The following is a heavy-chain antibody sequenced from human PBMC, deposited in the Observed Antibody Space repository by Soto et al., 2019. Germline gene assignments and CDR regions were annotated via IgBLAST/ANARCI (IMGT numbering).Heavy chain of an antibody. CDR3: ARGLAAAGKAIDY. CDR2: ISSNGGST. D-gene: IGHD6-13*01. V-gene: IGHV3-64D*08. Sequence: PGGSLRLSCSASGFTFSSYAMHWVRQAPGKGLEYVSAISSNGGSTYYADSVKGRFTISRDNSKNTLYLQMSSLRAEDTAVYYCARGLAAAGKAIDYWGQGTLVTVSS. J-gene: IGHJ4*02. CDR1: GFTFSSYA.